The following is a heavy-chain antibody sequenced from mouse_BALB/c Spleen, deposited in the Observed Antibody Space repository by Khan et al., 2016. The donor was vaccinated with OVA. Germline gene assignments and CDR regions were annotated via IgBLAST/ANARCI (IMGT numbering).Heavy chain of an antibody. Sequence: EVELVESGGGLVKPGGSLKLSCAASGFTFSDSYMYWVRQTPEKRLEWVATISDGGVYTYYPDSVKGRFTISRVDAKNNLYLQVSSLKSEDTAMYYCARGYYGDPVSCWGQGTLVTVSA. D-gene: IGHD2-13*01. J-gene: IGHJ3*01. CDR2: ISDGGVYT. CDR1: GFTFSDSY. V-gene: IGHV5-4*02. CDR3: ARGYYGDPVSC.